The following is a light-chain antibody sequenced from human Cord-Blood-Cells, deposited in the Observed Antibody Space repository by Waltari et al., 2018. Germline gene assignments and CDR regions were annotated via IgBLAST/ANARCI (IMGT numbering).Light chain of an antibody. V-gene: IGLV2-11*01. CDR1: CSAVGGYNY. CDR3: CSYAGSYTFV. J-gene: IGLJ1*01. Sequence: QSALTQPRSVSGSPGQSVTISCTATCSAVGGYNYVSWYQQHPGNAPKLMIYDVSKRPSGVPDRFSGSKSGNTASLTISGLQAEEDADYYCCSYAGSYTFVFGTGTKVTVL. CDR2: DVS.